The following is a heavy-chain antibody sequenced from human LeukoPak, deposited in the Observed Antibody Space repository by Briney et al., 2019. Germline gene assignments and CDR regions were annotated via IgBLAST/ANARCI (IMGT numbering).Heavy chain of an antibody. CDR3: ARGYDSSGYYYPNFDY. Sequence: GASVKVSCKASGYTFTSYGISWVRQAPGQGLEWMGGIIPIFGTANYAQKFQGRVTITADESTSTAYMELSSLRSEDTAVYYCARGYDSSGYYYPNFDYWGQGTLVTVSS. CDR2: IIPIFGTA. V-gene: IGHV1-69*13. D-gene: IGHD3-22*01. J-gene: IGHJ4*02. CDR1: GYTFTSYG.